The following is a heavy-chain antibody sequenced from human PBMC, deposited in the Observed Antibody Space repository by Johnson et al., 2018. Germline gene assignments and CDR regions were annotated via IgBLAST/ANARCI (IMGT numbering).Heavy chain of an antibody. D-gene: IGHD6-19*01. Sequence: VQLVESGGGLVQPGGSLRLSCAASGFTFSRYAMSWVRQAPGQGLEWVSAISGSGGSTYYADPVKGRFTSSRYNSKNTLYLQMNSLRAEDTAGYYCAKKHHAGYNSGWYAYYYYGMDVWGQGTTVTVSS. J-gene: IGHJ6*02. CDR2: ISGSGGST. CDR1: GFTFSRYA. CDR3: AKKHHAGYNSGWYAYYYYGMDV. V-gene: IGHV3-23*04.